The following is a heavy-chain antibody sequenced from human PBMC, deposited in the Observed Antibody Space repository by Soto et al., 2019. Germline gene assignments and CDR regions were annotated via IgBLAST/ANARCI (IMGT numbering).Heavy chain of an antibody. CDR3: TKDWGRDWLQQDRFDY. V-gene: IGHV3-30*18. CDR1: GFTMKNYA. CDR2: ISADGNRK. Sequence: QVQLVESGGGVVQPGTSLRLSCAASGFTMKNYAMHWVRQAPGKGLEWVAVISADGNRKEYGDSAKGRFTISRDYSKNTLYLQMNSLRVEDTAVYYCTKDWGRDWLQQDRFDYWGQGTLVSVSS. J-gene: IGHJ4*02. D-gene: IGHD3-9*01.